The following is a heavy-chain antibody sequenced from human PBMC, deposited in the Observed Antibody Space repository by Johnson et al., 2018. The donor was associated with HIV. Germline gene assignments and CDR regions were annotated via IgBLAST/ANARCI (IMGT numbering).Heavy chain of an antibody. J-gene: IGHJ3*01. CDR3: AKIMSKWSVDDDAFDV. CDR1: GFTFSNYA. V-gene: IGHV3-30*18. D-gene: IGHD2-15*01. Sequence: QVQLVESGGGVVQPGKSLRLSCAASGFTFSNYAIHWVRQAPCKGLEWVAFVTYDGSKKYYADSVKGRFTISRDNTKNTLYLQMNSLRAEDTAVYYCAKIMSKWSVDDDAFDVWGQGTMVTVSS. CDR2: VTYDGSKK.